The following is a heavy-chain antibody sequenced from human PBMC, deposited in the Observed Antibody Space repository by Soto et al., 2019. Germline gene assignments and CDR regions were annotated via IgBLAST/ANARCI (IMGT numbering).Heavy chain of an antibody. CDR1: GGSISSGGYY. J-gene: IGHJ3*02. CDR2: IYYSGST. D-gene: IGHD3-10*01. Sequence: PSETLSLTCTVSGGSISSGGYYWSWIRQHPGKGLEWIGYIYYSGSTYYNPSLKSRVTISVDTSKNQFSLKLSSVTAADTAVYYCARESVRGADDAFDICGQGTMVTVSS. V-gene: IGHV4-31*03. CDR3: ARESVRGADDAFDI.